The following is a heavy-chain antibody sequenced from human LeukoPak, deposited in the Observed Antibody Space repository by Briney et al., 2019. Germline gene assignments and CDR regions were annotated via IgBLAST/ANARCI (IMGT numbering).Heavy chain of an antibody. J-gene: IGHJ4*02. Sequence: ASVTVSCKASGYTFTIYYMHWVRQAPGQGLEWMGIINPSGGSTSYAQKFQGRVTMTRDTSTSTVYMELSSLRSEDTAVYYCARVGASTVTTVYWGQGTLVTVSS. D-gene: IGHD4-17*01. CDR2: INPSGGST. CDR3: ARVGASTVTTVY. V-gene: IGHV1-46*01. CDR1: GYTFTIYY.